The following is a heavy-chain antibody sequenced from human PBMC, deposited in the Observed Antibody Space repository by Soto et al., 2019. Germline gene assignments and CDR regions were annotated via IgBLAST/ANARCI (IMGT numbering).Heavy chain of an antibody. Sequence: EVQLVESGGGLVQPGGSLRLSCAASGFTFSSYWMSWVRQAPGKGLEWVANIKQDGSEKYYVDSVKGRFTISRDNAKNSLYLQMNSLRAEDTAVYYCARRSVVTAIRWDYFDYWGQGTLVTVSS. V-gene: IGHV3-7*01. CDR2: IKQDGSEK. J-gene: IGHJ4*02. D-gene: IGHD2-21*02. CDR3: ARRSVVTAIRWDYFDY. CDR1: GFTFSSYW.